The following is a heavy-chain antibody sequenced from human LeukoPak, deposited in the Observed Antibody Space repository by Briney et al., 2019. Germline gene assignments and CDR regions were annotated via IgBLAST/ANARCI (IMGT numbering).Heavy chain of an antibody. CDR3: ARPYSNYGWFDP. CDR2: IWNDGSNK. CDR1: GFRLSSYG. V-gene: IGHV3-33*01. Sequence: GRSLRLSCAASGFRLSSYGMHWVRQAPGKGLEWVAVIWNDGSNKYYADSVKGRFTISKDNSKNTVYLQMNSLRAEDTAVYYCARPYSNYGWFDPWGQGTLVTVSS. D-gene: IGHD4-11*01. J-gene: IGHJ5*02.